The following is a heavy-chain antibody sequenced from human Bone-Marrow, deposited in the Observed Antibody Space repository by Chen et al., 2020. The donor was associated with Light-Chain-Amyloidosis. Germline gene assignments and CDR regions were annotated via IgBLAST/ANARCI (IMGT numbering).Heavy chain of an antibody. Sequence: DVQLLEAGGGLVQPGGSLRLSCAASGFTFRTSGMHWVRHAPGKGLGWVSRINPDGTRVDYADSVRGRFTISRDDAKSTVYLQMNSLRAEDTAVYYCSREFTGYDDYWGQGTLVTVSS. D-gene: IGHD5-12*01. J-gene: IGHJ4*02. V-gene: IGHV3-74*01. CDR2: INPDGTRV. CDR3: SREFTGYDDY. CDR1: GFTFRTSG.